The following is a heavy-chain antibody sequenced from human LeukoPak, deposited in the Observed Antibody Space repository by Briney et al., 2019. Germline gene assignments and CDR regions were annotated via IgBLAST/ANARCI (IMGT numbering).Heavy chain of an antibody. V-gene: IGHV3-20*04. CDR1: GFTSDDYG. CDR3: ARETTSRGSDY. CDR2: TNWNGGST. Sequence: GGSLILSCAASGFTSDDYGMSWVRPAPGKGLEWVSGTNWNGGSTGYADSVKGRFTTSRDNAKNSLYLQMNSLRAEDTALYYCARETTSRGSDYWGQGTLVSVSS. J-gene: IGHJ4*02. D-gene: IGHD1-1*01.